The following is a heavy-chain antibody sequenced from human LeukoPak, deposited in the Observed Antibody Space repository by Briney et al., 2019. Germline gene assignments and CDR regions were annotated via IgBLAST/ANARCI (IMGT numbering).Heavy chain of an antibody. V-gene: IGHV4-34*03. D-gene: IGHD2-15*01. J-gene: IGHJ4*02. CDR1: GGSFSGYY. Sequence: PSETLSLTCAVYGGSFSGYYWSWIRQPPGKGLEWIGSIYHSGSTYYNPSLKSRVTISVDTSKNQFSLKLSSVTAADTAVYYCKGAVVVVAAEFDYWGQGTLVTVSS. CDR2: IYHSGST. CDR3: KGAVVVVAAEFDY.